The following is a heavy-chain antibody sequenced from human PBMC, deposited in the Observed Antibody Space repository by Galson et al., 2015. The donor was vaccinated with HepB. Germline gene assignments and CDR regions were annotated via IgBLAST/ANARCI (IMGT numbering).Heavy chain of an antibody. J-gene: IGHJ4*02. D-gene: IGHD1-1*01. V-gene: IGHV3-21*01. CDR3: AREGTGTTPPY. CDR2: ISGSGTYM. Sequence: SLRLSCAASGFSFSSYTMNWVRQAPGKGLEWVSSISGSGTYMYYADSVKGRFTISRDNAKNSLYLQMNSQRAEDTTVYYCAREGTGTTPPYWGQGTLVTVSS. CDR1: GFSFSSYT.